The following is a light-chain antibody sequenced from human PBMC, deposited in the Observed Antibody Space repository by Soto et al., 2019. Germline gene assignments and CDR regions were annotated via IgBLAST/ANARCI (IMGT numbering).Light chain of an antibody. J-gene: IGLJ1*01. V-gene: IGLV2-14*01. CDR3: SSYTSSSTL. Sequence: QSALTQPASVSGSPGQSITISCTRTNSDVGSYNYVSWYQQHPGKAPKLMIYEVSDRPSGISSRFSGSKSGNTASLTISGLQTEDEADYYCSSYTSSSTLFGTGTKLTVL. CDR1: NSDVGSYNY. CDR2: EVS.